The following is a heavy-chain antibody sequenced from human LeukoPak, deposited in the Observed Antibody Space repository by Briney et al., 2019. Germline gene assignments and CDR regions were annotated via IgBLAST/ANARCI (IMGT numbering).Heavy chain of an antibody. D-gene: IGHD6-6*01. CDR3: ARAMSIAARLQTIFDY. CDR2: ISAYNGNT. CDR1: GYTFTSYG. Sequence: ASVKVSCKASGYTFTSYGITWVRQAPGQGLEWMGWISAYNGNTNYAQKFQGRVTMTTDTSTSTAYMELRSLRSDDTAVYYCARAMSIAARLQTIFDYWGQGTLVTVSS. V-gene: IGHV1-18*01. J-gene: IGHJ4*02.